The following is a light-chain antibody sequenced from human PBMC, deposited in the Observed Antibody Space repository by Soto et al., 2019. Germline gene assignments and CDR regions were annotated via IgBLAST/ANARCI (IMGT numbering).Light chain of an antibody. CDR1: QSLTNSF. CDR3: QQYGTSEII. CDR2: DTS. Sequence: EIVLSQSPATLSVSPGERATLSCRASQSLTNSFIAWYQQRPGQAPRLLIYDTSSRASGIPDRFSGSGSGTDFTLTISRLETEDFAVFYCQQYGTSEIIFGQGTRLAIK. J-gene: IGKJ5*01. V-gene: IGKV3-20*01.